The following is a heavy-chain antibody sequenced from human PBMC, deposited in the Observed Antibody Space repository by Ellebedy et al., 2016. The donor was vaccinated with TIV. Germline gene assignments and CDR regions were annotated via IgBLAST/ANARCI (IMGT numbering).Heavy chain of an antibody. Sequence: GESLKISCAASGFTFSRFAMSWVRQAPGKGLEWVSGIDMTGRLTYYIDSVKGRFTISRDKSKNTLNLQMNSLRVEDTAVYFCTKYGYPADYGMEVWGHGTTVIAS. CDR2: IDMTGRLT. J-gene: IGHJ6*02. CDR3: TKYGYPADYGMEV. D-gene: IGHD6-25*01. CDR1: GFTFSRFA. V-gene: IGHV3-23*05.